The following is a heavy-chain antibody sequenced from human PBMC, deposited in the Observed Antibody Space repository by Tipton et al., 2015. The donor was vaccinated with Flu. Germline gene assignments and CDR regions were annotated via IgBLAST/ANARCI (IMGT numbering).Heavy chain of an antibody. CDR3: ARANLILKSDSFDP. Sequence: SLRLSCPASGFSFSNFAMHWVRQAPGRGLERVSVMYAGGSAYYAESVRDRFTISRDHSTNTLYLQMNRLRVEDTAVYSCARANLILKSDSFDPWGQGALVTVSS. J-gene: IGHJ5*02. CDR1: GFSFSNFA. V-gene: IGHV3-NL1*01. D-gene: IGHD2-8*01. CDR2: MYAGGSA.